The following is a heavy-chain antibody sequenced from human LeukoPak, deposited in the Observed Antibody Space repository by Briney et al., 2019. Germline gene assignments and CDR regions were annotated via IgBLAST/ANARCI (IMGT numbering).Heavy chain of an antibody. CDR1: GYTFTGYY. Sequence: GASVKVSCKASGYTFTGYYMHWVRQAPGQGLEWMGWINPNSGGTNYAQKFQGRVTMTRDTSISTAYMELSRLRSDDTAVYYCARGASVCGGSCPLDYWGQGTLVTVSS. V-gene: IGHV1-2*02. J-gene: IGHJ4*02. CDR3: ARGASVCGGSCPLDY. D-gene: IGHD2-15*01. CDR2: INPNSGGT.